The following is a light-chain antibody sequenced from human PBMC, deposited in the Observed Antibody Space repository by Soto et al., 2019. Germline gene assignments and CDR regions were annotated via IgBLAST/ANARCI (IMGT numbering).Light chain of an antibody. J-gene: IGLJ1*01. Sequence: QSALTQPASVSGSPGQSITISCTGTSSDVGAYNYVSWCQQHPGKAPKLMIYEVSNRPSGVSNRFSGSKSGNTASLTISGLQAEDEADYYCSSYTSSSFYVFGTGTKVTVL. CDR1: SSDVGAYNY. CDR3: SSYTSSSFYV. V-gene: IGLV2-14*01. CDR2: EVS.